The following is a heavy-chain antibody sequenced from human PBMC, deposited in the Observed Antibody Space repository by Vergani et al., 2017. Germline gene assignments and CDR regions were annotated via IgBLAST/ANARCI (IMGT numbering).Heavy chain of an antibody. Sequence: QVQLQESGPGLVKPSQTLSLTCTVSGGPISSGDYYWSWIRQPPGKGLEWIGYIYDSGSTNYNPSPKSRVTISVDTSKNKFSLRLSTVTAADTAVDYCARADYGGLGGWFDPGGQGTLVTVSS. CDR3: ARADYGGLGGWFDP. D-gene: IGHD4-23*01. CDR1: GGPISSGDYY. J-gene: IGHJ5*02. CDR2: IYDSGST. V-gene: IGHV4-30-4*01.